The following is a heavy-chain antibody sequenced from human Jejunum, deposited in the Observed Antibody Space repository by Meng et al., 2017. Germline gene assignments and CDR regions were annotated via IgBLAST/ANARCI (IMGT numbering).Heavy chain of an antibody. Sequence: QVQLVESGGGVVQPGRSLRLSCEASGFTFSLYGMHWVRQAPGKGLEWVAITSADGLPPSSSSSLRCRFTISRDNSKNTLFLQMNSLRAEDTAVYYCAKKIASPYYAAADSWGQGTLVTVSS. CDR3: AKKIASPYYAAADS. D-gene: IGHD3-10*01. V-gene: IGHV3-30*18. J-gene: IGHJ4*02. CDR2: TSADGLPP. CDR1: GFTFSLYG.